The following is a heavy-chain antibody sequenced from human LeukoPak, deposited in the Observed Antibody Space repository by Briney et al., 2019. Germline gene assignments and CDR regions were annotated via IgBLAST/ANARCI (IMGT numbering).Heavy chain of an antibody. J-gene: IGHJ5*02. CDR2: IYYSGST. CDR3: ARDTGAGWFDP. Sequence: SETLSLTCTVSGGSISSSSYYWGWIRQPPGKGLEWIGSIYYSGSTYYNPSLKSRVTISVDTSKNQFSLKLSSVTAADTAVYYCARDTGAGWFDPWGQGTLVTVSS. V-gene: IGHV4-39*07. D-gene: IGHD1-14*01. CDR1: GGSISSSSYY.